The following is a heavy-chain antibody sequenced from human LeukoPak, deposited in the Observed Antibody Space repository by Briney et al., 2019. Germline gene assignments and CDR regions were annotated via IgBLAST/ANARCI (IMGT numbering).Heavy chain of an antibody. CDR1: GFTFSSYS. CDR3: ARDPGSSWYEEGPFDY. Sequence: GGSLRLSCAASGFTFSSYSMNWVRQAPGKGLEWVSSISNSSSYIYYADSVKGRFTISRDNAKNSLYLQMNSLRAEDTAVYYCARDPGSSWYEEGPFDYWGQGTLVTVSS. J-gene: IGHJ4*02. V-gene: IGHV3-21*01. CDR2: ISNSSSYI. D-gene: IGHD6-13*01.